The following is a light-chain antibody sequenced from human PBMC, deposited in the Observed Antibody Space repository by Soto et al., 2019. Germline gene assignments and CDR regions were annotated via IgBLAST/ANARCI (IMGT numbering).Light chain of an antibody. J-gene: IGKJ4*01. V-gene: IGKV1-39*01. CDR3: QQCFSTPALT. CDR2: GAS. CDR1: QNIGTF. Sequence: DIQMTQSPSSLSASVGDRVTITCRASQNIGTFLNWYQQKPGKAPKLLIYGASNLSTGVPSTFSGSGSGTDFTLAISSLQPDDFATYHCQQCFSTPALTFGGGTKVEVK.